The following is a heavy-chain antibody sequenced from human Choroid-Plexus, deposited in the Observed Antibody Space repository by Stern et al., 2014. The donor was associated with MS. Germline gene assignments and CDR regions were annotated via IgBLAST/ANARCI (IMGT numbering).Heavy chain of an antibody. CDR3: AKDRQYVTYF. V-gene: IGHV3-30*18. Sequence: QVQLVQSGGGVVQPGRPLRLSCVASGFTFGSCAMHWVRQAPGKGLEWVAGVSYDGSNKYYADSVKGRFTISRDNSQNTLYMQMSSLRPEDTAVYYCAKDRQYVTYF. CDR1: GFTFGSCA. CDR2: VSYDGSNK. D-gene: IGHD2-2*01. J-gene: IGHJ2*01.